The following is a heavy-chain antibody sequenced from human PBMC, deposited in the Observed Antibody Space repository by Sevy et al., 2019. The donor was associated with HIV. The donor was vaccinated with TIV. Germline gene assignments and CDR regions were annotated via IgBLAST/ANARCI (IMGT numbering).Heavy chain of an antibody. Sequence: SETLSLTCTVSGGSISSSSYYWGWIRQPPGKGLEWIGSIYYSGSTYYNPSLKSRVTISVDTSKNQFSLKLSSVTAADTAVYYCASHPRRRMYSNYKEGGHNRFDPWGQGTLVTVSS. D-gene: IGHD4-4*01. V-gene: IGHV4-39*01. CDR1: GGSISSSSYY. J-gene: IGHJ5*02. CDR3: ASHPRRRMYSNYKEGGHNRFDP. CDR2: IYYSGST.